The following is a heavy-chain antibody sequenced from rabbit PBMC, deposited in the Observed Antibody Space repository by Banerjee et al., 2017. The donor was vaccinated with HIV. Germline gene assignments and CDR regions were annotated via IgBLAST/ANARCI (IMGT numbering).Heavy chain of an antibody. CDR2: IYTSSGST. J-gene: IGHJ4*01. CDR1: GFSFSSYYY. Sequence: QSLEESGGDLVKPGASLTLTCTASGFSFSSYYYVCWVRQAPGKGLELIACIYTSSGSTWYASWVNGRFTISKTSSTTVTLQMTSLTAADTATYFCARDPGGSSDLWGPGTLVTVS. CDR3: ARDPGGSSDL. V-gene: IGHV1S40*01. D-gene: IGHD5-1*01.